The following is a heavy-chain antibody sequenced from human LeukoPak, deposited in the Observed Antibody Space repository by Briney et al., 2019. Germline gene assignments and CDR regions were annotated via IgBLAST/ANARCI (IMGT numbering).Heavy chain of an antibody. Sequence: PSGTLSLTCTVSGGSISSYYWSWIRQPPGKGLEWIGYIYYSGSTNYNPSLKSRVTISVDTSKNQFSLKLSSVTAADTAVYYCARVGPGADPPHFDYWGQGTLVTVSS. V-gene: IGHV4-59*01. CDR1: GGSISSYY. CDR3: ARVGPGADPPHFDY. CDR2: IYYSGST. J-gene: IGHJ4*02. D-gene: IGHD1-26*01.